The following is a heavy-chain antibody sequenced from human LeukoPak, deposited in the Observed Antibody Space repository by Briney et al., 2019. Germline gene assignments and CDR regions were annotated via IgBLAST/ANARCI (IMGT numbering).Heavy chain of an antibody. Sequence: GGSLRLSCAASGFTFSDYYMSWIRQAPGKGLEWVSYISSSSSYTNYADSVKGRFTISRDNAKNSLYLQMNSLRAEDTAVYYCARDKVEMATINYYGMDVWGKGTTVTVSS. CDR2: ISSSSSYT. CDR3: ARDKVEMATINYYGMDV. CDR1: GFTFSDYY. J-gene: IGHJ6*04. D-gene: IGHD5-24*01. V-gene: IGHV3-11*06.